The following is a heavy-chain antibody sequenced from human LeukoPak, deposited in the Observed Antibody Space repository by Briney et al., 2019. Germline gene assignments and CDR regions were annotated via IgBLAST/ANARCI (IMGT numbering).Heavy chain of an antibody. V-gene: IGHV1-2*04. D-gene: IGHD3-22*01. CDR3: ARDLAPYYYDSSGYSFAY. CDR2: INPNSGGT. Sequence: ASVKVSCKASGYTFTGYYMHWVRQAPGQGLEWMGWINPNSGGTNYAQKFQGWVTMTRDTSISTAYMELSSLRSEDTAVYYCARDLAPYYYDSSGYSFAYWGQGTLVTVSS. CDR1: GYTFTGYY. J-gene: IGHJ4*02.